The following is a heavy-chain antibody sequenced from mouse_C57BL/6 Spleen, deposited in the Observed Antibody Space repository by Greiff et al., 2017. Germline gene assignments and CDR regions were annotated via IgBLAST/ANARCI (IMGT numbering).Heavy chain of an antibody. Sequence: QVQLKESGPELVKPGASVKISCKASGYAFRSSWMNWVKQRPGKGLEWIGRIYPGDGDTNYNGKFKGKATLTADKSSSTAYMQLSRLTSEDSAVYFCARWLLLTWYFDVWGTGTTVTVSS. CDR2: IYPGDGDT. CDR1: GYAFRSSW. D-gene: IGHD2-3*01. J-gene: IGHJ1*03. CDR3: ARWLLLTWYFDV. V-gene: IGHV1-82*01.